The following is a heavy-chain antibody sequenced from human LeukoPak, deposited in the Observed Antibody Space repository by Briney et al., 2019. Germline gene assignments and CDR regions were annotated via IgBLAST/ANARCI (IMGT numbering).Heavy chain of an antibody. CDR3: ARGGFRFFAH. CDR1: GFTFSSYS. CDR2: ISSGSSTI. V-gene: IGHV3-48*04. Sequence: GGSLRLSCAASGFTFSSYSMNWVRQAPGKGLEWVSYISSGSSTIYYADSVKGRFTISRDNAKNSLYLQMNSLRAEDTAVYYCARGGFRFFAHWGQGTLVTVSS. D-gene: IGHD2-15*01. J-gene: IGHJ5*02.